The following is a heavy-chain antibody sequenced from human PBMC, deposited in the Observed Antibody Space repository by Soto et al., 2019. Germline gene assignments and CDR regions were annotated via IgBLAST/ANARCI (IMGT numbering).Heavy chain of an antibody. J-gene: IGHJ4*02. CDR3: ARASSGYDY. CDR1: GFTFSSYN. CDR2: ISSSSSTI. D-gene: IGHD5-12*01. Sequence: EVQLVESGGGLVQPGGSLRLSCAASGFTFSSYNMNWVRQAPGKGLEWVSYISSSSSTIYYADSVKGRFTISRDNAKNSLYLQMNSLGDEDTAVYYGARASSGYDYWGQGTLVTVSS. V-gene: IGHV3-48*02.